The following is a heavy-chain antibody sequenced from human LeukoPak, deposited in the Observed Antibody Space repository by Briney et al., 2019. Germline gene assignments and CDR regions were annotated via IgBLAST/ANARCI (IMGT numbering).Heavy chain of an antibody. D-gene: IGHD3-22*01. Sequence: SETLSLTCTVSGGSISSYYWSWIRQPPGKGLEWIGYIYYSGSTNYNPSLKSRVSISVSTSKNQFSLKQISVTAADTAVYYCARRKGNYYDSSGYIDYWGQGTLVTVSS. V-gene: IGHV4-59*08. CDR3: ARRKGNYYDSSGYIDY. CDR2: IYYSGST. CDR1: GGSISSYY. J-gene: IGHJ4*02.